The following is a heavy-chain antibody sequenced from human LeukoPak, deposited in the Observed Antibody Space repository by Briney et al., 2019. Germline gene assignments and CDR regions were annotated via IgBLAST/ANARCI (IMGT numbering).Heavy chain of an antibody. Sequence: SETLSLTCTVYGGSFSGYYWSWIRQPPGRGLEWIGEINHSGSTYHNPSLKSRVTISVDTSKNQFSLKLSSVTAADTAVYYCTRHSYTVLRGFGWFDPWGQGTLVTVSS. CDR3: TRHSYTVLRGFGWFDP. CDR1: GGSFSGYY. J-gene: IGHJ5*02. D-gene: IGHD4-23*01. V-gene: IGHV4-34*01. CDR2: INHSGST.